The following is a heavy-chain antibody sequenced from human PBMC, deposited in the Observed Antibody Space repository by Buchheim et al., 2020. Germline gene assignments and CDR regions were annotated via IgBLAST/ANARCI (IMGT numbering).Heavy chain of an antibody. CDR1: GFTVSSNY. CDR3: ARDEYSSSWYQPYYYYYGMDV. CDR2: IYSGGST. D-gene: IGHD6-13*01. J-gene: IGHJ6*02. Sequence: EVQLVESGGGLVQPGGSLRLSCAASGFTVSSNYMSWVRQAPGKGLEWVSVIYSGGSTYYADSVKGRFTIPRDNSKNTMYLQMNSLRAEDTAVYYCARDEYSSSWYQPYYYYYGMDVWGQGTT. V-gene: IGHV3-66*01.